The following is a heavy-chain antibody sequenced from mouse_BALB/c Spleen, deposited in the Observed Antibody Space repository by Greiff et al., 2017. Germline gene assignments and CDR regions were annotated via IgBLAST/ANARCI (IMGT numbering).Heavy chain of an antibody. V-gene: IGHV5-17*02. CDR2: ISSGSSTI. Sequence: EVKLVESGGGLVQPGGSRKLSCAASGFTFSSFGMHWVRQAPEKGLEWVAYISSGSSTIYYADTVKGRFTISRDNPKNTLFLQMTSLRSEDTAMYYCARPTGTWSWFAYWGQGTLVTVSA. CDR1: GFTFSSFG. J-gene: IGHJ3*01. D-gene: IGHD4-1*02. CDR3: ARPTGTWSWFAY.